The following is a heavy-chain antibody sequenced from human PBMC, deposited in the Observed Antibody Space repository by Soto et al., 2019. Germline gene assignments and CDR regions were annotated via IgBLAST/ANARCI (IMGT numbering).Heavy chain of an antibody. Sequence: EVQLLESGGGLVQGGGSLRLSCAASGFTFSTYAMSWVRQAPGKGLEWVTGISSNDGSTYYADSVKGRFTISRDNSKNTLYVQMNSLRVEDTAVYYCVPGRHLVLDYWGRGTLVTVSS. CDR1: GFTFSTYA. J-gene: IGHJ4*02. D-gene: IGHD6-13*01. CDR3: VPGRHLVLDY. CDR2: ISSNDGST. V-gene: IGHV3-23*01.